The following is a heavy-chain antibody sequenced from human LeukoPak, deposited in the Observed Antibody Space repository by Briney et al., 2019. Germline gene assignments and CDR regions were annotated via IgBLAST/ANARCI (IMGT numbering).Heavy chain of an antibody. V-gene: IGHV3-7*01. CDR1: GFTFSSHW. D-gene: IGHD2-21*02. J-gene: IGHJ4*02. Sequence: GGSLRLSCAASGFTFSSHWMSWVRQAPRKGLEWLANIKEDGSQKYYVDSVKGRFTISRDNAKNSMSLEMKNLRGDDTGIYYCVRDSGSAWSGLFDSWGQGTLVTVSS. CDR2: IKEDGSQK. CDR3: VRDSGSAWSGLFDS.